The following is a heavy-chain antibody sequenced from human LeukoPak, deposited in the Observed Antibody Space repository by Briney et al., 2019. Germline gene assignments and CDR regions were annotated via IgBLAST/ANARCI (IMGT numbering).Heavy chain of an antibody. CDR2: IKQDGSEK. CDR3: GRDXXXXXXXXAXXYFXY. V-gene: IGHV3-7*01. CDR1: GFTFSSYW. J-gene: IGHJ4*02. Sequence: GGSLRLSCAASGFTFSSYWMSWVRQAPGKGLEWVANIKQDGSEKHYVDSVKGRFTISRDNAKNSLYLEMNSLRAEDTAVYYCGRDXXXXXXXXAXXYFXYWGQGTLVXXSS.